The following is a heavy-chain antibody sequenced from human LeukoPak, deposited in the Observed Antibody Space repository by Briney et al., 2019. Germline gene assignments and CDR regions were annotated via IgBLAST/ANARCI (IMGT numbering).Heavy chain of an antibody. V-gene: IGHV1-69*04. CDR2: IIPILGIA. J-gene: IGHJ4*02. CDR3: AREVGATTHMDY. CDR1: GGTFSSYA. D-gene: IGHD1-26*01. Sequence: SVKVSCKASGGTFSSYAISWVRQAPGQGLEWMGRIIPILGIANYAQKFRGRVTITADKSTSTAYMELSSLRSEDTAVYYCAREVGATTHMDYWGQGTLVTVSS.